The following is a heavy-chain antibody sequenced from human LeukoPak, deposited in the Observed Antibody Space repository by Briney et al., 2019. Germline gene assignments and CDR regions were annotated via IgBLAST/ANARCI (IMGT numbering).Heavy chain of an antibody. CDR1: GGTFSSYA. Sequence: SVRVSCKASGGTFSSYAISWVRQAPGQGLEWMGGIIPIFGAANYAQKFQGRVTITADESTSTAYMELSSLRSEDTAVYYCARSWIQLWFHSLMVGPNDYWGQGTLVTVS. CDR3: ARSWIQLWFHSLMVGPNDY. J-gene: IGHJ4*02. V-gene: IGHV1-69*01. D-gene: IGHD5-18*01. CDR2: IIPIFGAA.